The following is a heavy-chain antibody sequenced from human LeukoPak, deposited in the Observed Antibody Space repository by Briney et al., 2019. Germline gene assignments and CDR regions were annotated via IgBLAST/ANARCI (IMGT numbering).Heavy chain of an antibody. D-gene: IGHD3-3*01. J-gene: IGHJ5*02. CDR2: IYTSGIT. Sequence: SETLSLTCTVSGGSISSYYWSWIRQPAGKVLEWIGRIYTSGITNSNPSLKSRVTMSVDTSKNQLSLKLSSVTAADTAVYYCARENYDFWSGYHRINWFDPWGQGTLVTVSS. CDR3: ARENYDFWSGYHRINWFDP. CDR1: GGSISSYY. V-gene: IGHV4-4*07.